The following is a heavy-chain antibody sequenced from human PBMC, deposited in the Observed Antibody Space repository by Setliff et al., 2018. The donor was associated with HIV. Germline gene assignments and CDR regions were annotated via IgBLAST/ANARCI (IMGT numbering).Heavy chain of an antibody. CDR1: GFSTSSRYY. J-gene: IGHJ4*02. CDR2: IYHTGSS. Sequence: SETLSLTCDVSGFSTSSRYYWGWVRQSPVKGLEWIGNIYHTGSSNYNPSLNDRSTISIDTSKNKFFLKLNSVTAADTAVYYCARVVLDLVISFYGFWGQGIPVTVSS. D-gene: IGHD3-22*01. CDR3: ARVVLDLVISFYGF. V-gene: IGHV4-38-2*01.